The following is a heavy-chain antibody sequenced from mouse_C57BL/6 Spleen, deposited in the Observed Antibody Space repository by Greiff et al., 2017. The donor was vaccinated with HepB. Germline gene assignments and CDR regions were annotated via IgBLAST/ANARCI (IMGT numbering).Heavy chain of an antibody. J-gene: IGHJ3*01. CDR3: ARGGKGAWFAY. D-gene: IGHD1-1*02. Sequence: VQLQQPGAELVRPGSSVKLSCKASGYTFTSYWMDWVKQRPGQGLEWIGNIYPSDSETHYNQKFKDKATLTVDKSSSTAYMQLSSLTSEDSAVYYCARGGKGAWFAYWGQGTLVTVSA. V-gene: IGHV1-61*01. CDR2: IYPSDSET. CDR1: GYTFTSYW.